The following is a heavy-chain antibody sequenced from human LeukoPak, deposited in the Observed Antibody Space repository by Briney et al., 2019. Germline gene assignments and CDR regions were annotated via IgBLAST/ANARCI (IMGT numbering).Heavy chain of an antibody. CDR1: GYTFTSYD. CDR2: MNPNSGNT. CDR3: ARGVTTPYYYYYYYMDV. D-gene: IGHD4-17*01. Sequence: ASVKVSCKASGYTFTSYDINWVRQATGQGLEWMGWMNPNSGNTGYAQKFQDRVTITRNTSISTAYMELSSLRSEYTAVYYCARGVTTPYYYYYYYMDVWGKGTTVTVSS. V-gene: IGHV1-8*03. J-gene: IGHJ6*03.